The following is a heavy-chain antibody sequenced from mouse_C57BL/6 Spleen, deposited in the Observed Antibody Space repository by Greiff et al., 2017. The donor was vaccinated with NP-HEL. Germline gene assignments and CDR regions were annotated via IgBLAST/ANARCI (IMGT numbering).Heavy chain of an antibody. CDR1: GFTFSSYA. V-gene: IGHV5-4*01. CDR2: ISDGGSYT. J-gene: IGHJ4*01. CDR3: AREHFYAMDY. Sequence: DVMLVESGGGLVKPGGSLKLSCAASGFTFSSYAMSWVRQTPEKRLEWVATISDGGSYTYYPDNVKGRFTISRDNAKNNLYLQMSHLKSEDTAMYYCAREHFYAMDYWGQGTSVTVSS.